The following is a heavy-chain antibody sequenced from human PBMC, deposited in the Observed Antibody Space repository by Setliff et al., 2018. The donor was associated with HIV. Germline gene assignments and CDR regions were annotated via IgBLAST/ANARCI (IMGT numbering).Heavy chain of an antibody. CDR3: ARGLGRGSGTYYNPPGY. Sequence: PSETLSLTCAFNGGSFSGYYWMWIRQSPGEGLEWIGEISHSGNTNYNLSLKSRVTMSGDTSKNQFSLNLTSVTAADTAVYFCARGLGRGSGTYYNPPGYWGPGTLVTVSS. CDR2: ISHSGNT. D-gene: IGHD3-10*01. CDR1: GGSFSGYY. J-gene: IGHJ4*02. V-gene: IGHV4-34*01.